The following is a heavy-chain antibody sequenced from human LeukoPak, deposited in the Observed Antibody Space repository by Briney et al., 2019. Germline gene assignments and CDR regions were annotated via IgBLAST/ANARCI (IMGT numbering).Heavy chain of an antibody. CDR1: GGSFSGYY. Sequence: SETLSLTCAVYGGSFSGYYWSWIRQPPGKGLEWIGEMNHSGGTNYNPSLKSRVTISVDTSKNQFSLKLSSVTAADTAVYYCARGGLYGSGSYYPSRYWGQGTLVTVSS. J-gene: IGHJ4*02. D-gene: IGHD3-10*01. CDR2: MNHSGGT. V-gene: IGHV4-34*01. CDR3: ARGGLYGSGSYYPSRY.